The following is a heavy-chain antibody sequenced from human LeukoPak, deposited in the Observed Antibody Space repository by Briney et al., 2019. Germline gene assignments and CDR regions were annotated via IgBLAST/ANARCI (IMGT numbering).Heavy chain of an antibody. V-gene: IGHV3-30*02. Sequence: GGCLRLSCAASGFTYSRYGMHCVRHAPGKGLDWAAFLHHDGSNKYYAESVRGRFTISRDNSKNTLYLQMNSQRAEDTPVYYCANLSLDSSGPTGAFDIWGQGTMVTVSS. CDR1: GFTYSRYG. CDR2: LHHDGSNK. D-gene: IGHD3-22*01. CDR3: ANLSLDSSGPTGAFDI. J-gene: IGHJ3*02.